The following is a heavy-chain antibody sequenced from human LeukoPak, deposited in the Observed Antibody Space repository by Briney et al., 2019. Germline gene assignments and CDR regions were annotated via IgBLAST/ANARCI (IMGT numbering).Heavy chain of an antibody. D-gene: IGHD3-22*01. Sequence: GGSLRLSCAASGFTFSSYSMNWVRQAPGKGLEWVSVISGSGGSTYYADSVKGRFTISRDNSKNTLYLQMNSLRAEDTAVYYCAKDESITMIVVVITTQDAFDIWGQGTMVTVSS. CDR2: ISGSGGST. V-gene: IGHV3-23*01. CDR1: GFTFSSYS. CDR3: AKDESITMIVVVITTQDAFDI. J-gene: IGHJ3*02.